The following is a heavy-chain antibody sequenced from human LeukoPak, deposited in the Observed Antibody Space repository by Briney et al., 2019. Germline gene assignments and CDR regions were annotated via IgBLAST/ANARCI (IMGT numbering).Heavy chain of an antibody. D-gene: IGHD1-26*01. CDR2: IWYDGSNK. J-gene: IGHJ4*02. V-gene: IGHV3-33*01. Sequence: SGGSLRLSCAASGFTFSSYGMHWVRQAPGKGLEWVAVIWYDGSNKYYADSVKGRFTISRDNSKNTLYLQMNSLRAEDTAVYYCARDQSRYSGSYSSYWGQGTLVTVSS. CDR3: ARDQSRYSGSYSSY. CDR1: GFTFSSYG.